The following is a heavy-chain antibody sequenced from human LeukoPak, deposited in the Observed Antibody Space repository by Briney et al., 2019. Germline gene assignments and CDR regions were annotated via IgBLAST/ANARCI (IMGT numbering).Heavy chain of an antibody. CDR1: GNSFSKYW. CDR3: AKLFRNWSDGGVDQ. Sequence: GESLKISCKAAGNSFSKYWIGWVRQMPGKGLEWMGIIYPGDSDTRHSPSSEDQVTISVDKSNSVAYLQWSSLKASDTAMYYCAKLFRNWSDGGVDQWGLGTRVTVSS. V-gene: IGHV5-51*01. J-gene: IGHJ4*02. D-gene: IGHD1-1*01. CDR2: IYPGDSDT.